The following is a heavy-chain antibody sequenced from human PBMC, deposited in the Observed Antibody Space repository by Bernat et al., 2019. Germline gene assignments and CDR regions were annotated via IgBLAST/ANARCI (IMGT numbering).Heavy chain of an antibody. J-gene: IGHJ4*02. Sequence: QVQLVESGGGVVQPGGSQRLSCAASGFTFGSYGIHWVRQAPGKGLEWVAGISYDGSHKYYADSVKGRFTISRDNSKGTLYLQMDSLRAEDTAVYYCAKVASRYCSGGSCSSGYFDYWGQGNLVTISA. CDR2: ISYDGSHK. D-gene: IGHD2-15*01. CDR1: GFTFGSYG. CDR3: AKVASRYCSGGSCSSGYFDY. V-gene: IGHV3-30*18.